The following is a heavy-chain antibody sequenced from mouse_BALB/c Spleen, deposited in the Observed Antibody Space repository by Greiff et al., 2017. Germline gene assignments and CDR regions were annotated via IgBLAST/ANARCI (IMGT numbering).Heavy chain of an antibody. V-gene: IGHV5-17*02. D-gene: IGHD1-1*01. CDR3: ARGLTTVVFDY. Sequence: EVQVVESGGGLVQPGGSRKLSCAASGFTFSSFGMHWVCQAPEKGLEWVAYISSGSSTIYYADTVKGRFTISRDNPKNTLFLQMTSLRSEDTAMYYCARGLTTVVFDYWGQGTTLTVSS. CDR2: ISSGSSTI. CDR1: GFTFSSFG. J-gene: IGHJ2*01.